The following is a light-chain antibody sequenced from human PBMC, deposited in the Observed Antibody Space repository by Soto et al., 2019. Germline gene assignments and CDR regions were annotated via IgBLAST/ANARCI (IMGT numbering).Light chain of an antibody. Sequence: QSVLTQPPSVSAAPGQKVTISCSGSSSNIGINYVSWYQQLPGTAPKLLIYEDNKRPSGIPDRFSGSKSGTSATLGITGLQTGDEADYYCGTWDSSLSAVLXGGGTKLTVL. V-gene: IGLV1-51*02. CDR3: GTWDSSLSAVL. CDR1: SSNIGINY. CDR2: EDN. J-gene: IGLJ2*01.